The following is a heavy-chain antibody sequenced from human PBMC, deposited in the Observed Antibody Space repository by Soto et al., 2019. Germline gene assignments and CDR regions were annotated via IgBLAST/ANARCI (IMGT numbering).Heavy chain of an antibody. CDR2: INAGNGNT. J-gene: IGHJ3*02. V-gene: IGHV1-3*01. CDR3: ARVLSYDSSGYYYWDAFDI. Sequence: GASVKVSCKASGYTFTSYAMHWVRQAPGQRLEWMGWINAGNGNTKYSQKFQGRVTITRDTSASTAYMELSSLRFEDTAVYYCARVLSYDSSGYYYWDAFDIWGQGTMVTVSS. D-gene: IGHD3-22*01. CDR1: GYTFTSYA.